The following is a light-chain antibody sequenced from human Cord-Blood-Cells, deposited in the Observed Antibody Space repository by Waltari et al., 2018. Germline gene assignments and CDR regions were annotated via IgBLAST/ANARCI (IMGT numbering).Light chain of an antibody. CDR2: GAA. Sequence: EIVMTQSPATLSVSPGERATLSCRASQSVSSNLAEYQQKPGQAPRLLIYGAATRATGIPARFSGSGSGTEFTLTISSLQPDDFATYYCQQYNSYSPRWTFGQGTKVEIK. CDR3: QQYNSYSPRWT. V-gene: IGKV3-15*01. CDR1: QSVSSN. J-gene: IGKJ1*01.